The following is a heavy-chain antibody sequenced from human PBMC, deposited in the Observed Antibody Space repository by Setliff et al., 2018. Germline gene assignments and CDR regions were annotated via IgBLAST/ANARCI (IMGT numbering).Heavy chain of an antibody. Sequence: SVKVSCKASGATFSSHGISWVRRAPGQGLEWMGGTIPMFGTTEYAQKFQGRLTIITDESTNTAFMQLSSLRSDDTAVYYCVREGVDSRSSTDYRYYMDVWGKGTTVTVSS. CDR1: GATFSSHG. D-gene: IGHD3-22*01. CDR3: VREGVDSRSSTDYRYYMDV. V-gene: IGHV1-69*05. CDR2: TIPMFGTT. J-gene: IGHJ6*03.